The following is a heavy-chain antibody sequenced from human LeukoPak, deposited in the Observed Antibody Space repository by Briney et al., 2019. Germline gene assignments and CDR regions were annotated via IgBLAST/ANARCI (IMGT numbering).Heavy chain of an antibody. CDR1: GGSISSYY. Sequence: SETLSLTCTVSGGSISSYYWSWIRQPPGKGLEWIGYIYYSGSTNYNPSLKSRVTISVDTSKNQFSLKLSSVTAADTAVYYCARSRKSRGKGAFDIWGQGTMVTVSS. V-gene: IGHV4-59*01. J-gene: IGHJ3*02. CDR2: IYYSGST. D-gene: IGHD1-14*01. CDR3: ARSRKSRGKGAFDI.